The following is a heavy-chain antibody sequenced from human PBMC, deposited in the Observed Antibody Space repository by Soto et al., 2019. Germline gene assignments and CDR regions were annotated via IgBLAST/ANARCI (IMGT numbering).Heavy chain of an antibody. CDR3: AKGGYKYGLDP. V-gene: IGHV3-23*01. Sequence: SLRLSCAASGFTFSSSAMSWVRQAPGKGPEWVSAISESGDNTFSADSVKGRFTISRDDTKNTLYLQMNSLRAEDTALYFCAKGGYKYGLDPWGQGTLVTVSS. D-gene: IGHD5-18*01. CDR2: ISESGDNT. CDR1: GFTFSSSA. J-gene: IGHJ5*02.